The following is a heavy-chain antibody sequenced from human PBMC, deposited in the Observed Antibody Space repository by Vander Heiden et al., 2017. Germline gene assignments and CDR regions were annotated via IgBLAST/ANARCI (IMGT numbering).Heavy chain of an antibody. Sequence: LVASGGGLVKPGGSLTLSCAVSGLRFPKAWMGGVRQAAGKRLEWVGRIKSKTDGGTTDYAVLVKGRVSISTDDSKNTVFLQMWTPEQGDSAVYYCAADRCLAISHLFD. V-gene: IGHV3-15*01. CDR3: AADRCLAISHLFD. CDR1: GLRFPKAW. J-gene: IGHJ5*01. D-gene: IGHD2-8*01. CDR2: IKSKTDGGTT.